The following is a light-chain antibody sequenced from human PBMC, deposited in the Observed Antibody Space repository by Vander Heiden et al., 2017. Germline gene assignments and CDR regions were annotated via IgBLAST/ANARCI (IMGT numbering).Light chain of an antibody. J-gene: IGLJ3*02. CDR2: STN. CDR3: ALYLGSGIWM. CDR1: SGSVYTTYY. V-gene: IGLV8-61*01. Sequence: QTVVTQEPSFPVSPGGTVTLTCGVTSGSVYTTYYPSWYQQIPGQPPRTLIYSTNTRSSGVPARFSGSILANKAALTITGAQADDEADYFCALYLGSGIWMFGGGTKLTVL.